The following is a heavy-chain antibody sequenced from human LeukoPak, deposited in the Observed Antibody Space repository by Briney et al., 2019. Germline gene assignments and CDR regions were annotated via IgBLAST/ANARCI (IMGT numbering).Heavy chain of an antibody. Sequence: SETLSLTCAVYGGSFSGYYWSWIRQPPGKGLEWIGEINHSGSTNYNPSLKSRVTISVDTSKNQFSLKLSSVTAADTAVYYCARAKAVAGTFTHDYWGQGTLVTVSS. CDR1: GGSFSGYY. V-gene: IGHV4-34*01. CDR2: INHSGST. J-gene: IGHJ4*02. D-gene: IGHD6-19*01. CDR3: ARAKAVAGTFTHDY.